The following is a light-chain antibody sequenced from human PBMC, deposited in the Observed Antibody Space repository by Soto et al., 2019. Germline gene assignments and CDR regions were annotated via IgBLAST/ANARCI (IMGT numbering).Light chain of an antibody. Sequence: EIVLTQSPGTLSLSPGERATLSCRASQSVSSSYLAWDQQKPGQAPRLLIYGASSRATGIPDRFSGSGSGTDVTLTISRLEPEDFAVYYCQQYGSSPQTFGQGTKLEIK. CDR1: QSVSSSY. CDR3: QQYGSSPQT. CDR2: GAS. J-gene: IGKJ2*01. V-gene: IGKV3-20*01.